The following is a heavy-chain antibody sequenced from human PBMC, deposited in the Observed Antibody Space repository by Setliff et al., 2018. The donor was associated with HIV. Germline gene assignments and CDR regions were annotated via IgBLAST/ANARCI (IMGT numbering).Heavy chain of an antibody. CDR1: GGSISSSTYY. Sequence: SETLSLTCTVSGGSISSSTYYWGWIRQPPGKGLEWIGTIYYSGSTYYNPSLKSRLTISVDTSKNQFSLKLSSVTAADTTVYYCARRDGYSYGFYFDYWGQGTLVTVSS. D-gene: IGHD5-18*01. J-gene: IGHJ4*02. V-gene: IGHV4-39*01. CDR3: ARRDGYSYGFYFDY. CDR2: IYYSGST.